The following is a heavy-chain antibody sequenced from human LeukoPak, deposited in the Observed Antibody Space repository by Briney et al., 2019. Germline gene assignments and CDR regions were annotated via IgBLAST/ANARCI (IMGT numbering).Heavy chain of an antibody. CDR1: GFTVSSNY. D-gene: IGHD2-21*02. V-gene: IGHV3-53*01. J-gene: IGHJ4*02. Sequence: PGGSLRLSCAASGFTVSSNYMTWVRQAPGKGLEWVSVFYSDGRTFYIDSVKGRFTISRDNSKNTVFLQMNSLRAEDTAVHYCARVVYCGGDCYSGPLAYWGQGTLVTVSS. CDR3: ARVVYCGGDCYSGPLAY. CDR2: FYSDGRT.